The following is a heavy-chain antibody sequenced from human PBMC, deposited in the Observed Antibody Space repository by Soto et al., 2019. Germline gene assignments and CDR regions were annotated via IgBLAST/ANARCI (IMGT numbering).Heavy chain of an antibody. CDR2: INAGNGNT. CDR1: GYTFTSYA. V-gene: IGHV1-3*01. Sequence: GASVKVSCKASGYTFTSYAMHWVSQDPGQRLEWMGWINAGNGNTKYSQKFQGRVTITRDTSASTAYMELSSLRSEDTAVYYCAFDYYGSGSYYWKFDPWGQGTLVTVSS. J-gene: IGHJ5*02. CDR3: AFDYYGSGSYYWKFDP. D-gene: IGHD3-10*01.